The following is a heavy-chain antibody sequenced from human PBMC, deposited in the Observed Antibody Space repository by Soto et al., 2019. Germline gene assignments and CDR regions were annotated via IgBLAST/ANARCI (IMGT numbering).Heavy chain of an antibody. CDR3: ARALSLGIAAHP. V-gene: IGHV1-2*02. CDR2: INPNSGGT. D-gene: IGHD6-6*01. Sequence: GASVKVSCKAFGCTFTGYYMHWVRQAPGQGLEWMGWINPNSGGTNYAQKFQGRVTMTRDTSISTAYMELSRLRSDDTAVYYCARALSLGIAAHPWGQGTLVTVSS. CDR1: GCTFTGYY. J-gene: IGHJ4*02.